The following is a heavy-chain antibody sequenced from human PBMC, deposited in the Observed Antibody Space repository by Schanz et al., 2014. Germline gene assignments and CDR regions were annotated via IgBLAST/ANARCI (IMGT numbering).Heavy chain of an antibody. Sequence: QVHLVESGGGVVQPGRSLRLSCAASGFTFSRYGMHWVRQAPGKGLEWVSLIDYAGSTNYADSVKGRMTVSRDTSKNALFLQMNNLRAEDTAVYYCASPPISVAGRLADYWGQGILVAVSS. CDR2: IDYAGST. V-gene: IGHV3-NL1*01. CDR3: ASPPISVAGRLADY. D-gene: IGHD6-19*01. J-gene: IGHJ4*02. CDR1: GFTFSRYG.